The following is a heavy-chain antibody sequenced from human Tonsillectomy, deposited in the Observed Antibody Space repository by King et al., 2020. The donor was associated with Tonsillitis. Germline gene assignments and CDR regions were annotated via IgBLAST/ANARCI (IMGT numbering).Heavy chain of an antibody. J-gene: IGHJ4*02. CDR3: ARGPRY. CDR2: ISYDGSDK. CDR1: GFTFSSYA. V-gene: IGHV3-30-3*01. Sequence: VQLVESGGGVVQPGRSLRLSCAASGFTFSSYAMHWVRQAPGKGLEWVAVISYDGSDKYYADSVKGRFTISRDNSKNTLYLQMNSLRTEDTAVYYCARGPRYWGQGTLVTVSS.